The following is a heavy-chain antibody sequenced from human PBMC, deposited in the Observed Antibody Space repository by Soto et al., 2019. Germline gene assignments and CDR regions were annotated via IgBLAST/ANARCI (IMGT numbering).Heavy chain of an antibody. D-gene: IGHD2-15*01. V-gene: IGHV3-30*18. Sequence: QVQLVESGGGVVQPGRSLRLSCAASGFTFSSYGMHWVRQAPGKGLEWVAVISYDGSNKYYADSVKGRFTISRDNSKNTLYLQMNSLRAEDTAVYYCAKVGGGMFDPWGQGTLVTVSS. CDR2: ISYDGSNK. CDR1: GFTFSSYG. CDR3: AKVGGGMFDP. J-gene: IGHJ5*02.